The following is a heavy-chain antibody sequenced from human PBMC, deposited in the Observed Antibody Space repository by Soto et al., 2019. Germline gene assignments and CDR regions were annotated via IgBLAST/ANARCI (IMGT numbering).Heavy chain of an antibody. J-gene: IGHJ2*01. CDR1: GYTFSSRG. V-gene: IGHV1-18*01. D-gene: IGHD4-17*01. CDR3: VREAGDYDWYFDL. Sequence: QAQLVHSGRGVKEPGASVKVSCKASGYTFSSRGIYWVRQAPGQGLEWMGWISPHNAKTHYAQSLQGRVTLTTDTSTSTVYMDLRSLRSDDTAVYYCVREAGDYDWYFDLWGRGTPVTVSS. CDR2: ISPHNAKT.